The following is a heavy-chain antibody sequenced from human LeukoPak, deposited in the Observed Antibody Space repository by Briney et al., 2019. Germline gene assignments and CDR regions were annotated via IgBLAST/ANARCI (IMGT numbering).Heavy chain of an antibody. J-gene: IGHJ2*01. CDR1: GGTFSSYA. CDR3: ARVLFRRSSIVGATTDWYFDL. V-gene: IGHV1-69*13. D-gene: IGHD1-26*01. CDR2: IIPIFGTA. Sequence: ASVKVSCKASGGTFSSYAISWVRQAPGQGLEWMGGIIPIFGTANYAQKFQGRVTITADESTSTAYMELSSLRSEDTAVYYCARVLFRRSSIVGATTDWYFDLWGRGTLVTVSS.